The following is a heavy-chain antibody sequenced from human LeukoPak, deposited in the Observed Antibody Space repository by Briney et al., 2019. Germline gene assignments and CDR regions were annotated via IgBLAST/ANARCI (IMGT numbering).Heavy chain of an antibody. V-gene: IGHV4-59*01. CDR1: GGSISSYY. CDR3: ARGPTKNYFES. J-gene: IGHJ4*02. Sequence: SETLSLTCTVSGGSISSYYWSWIWPPPRRRLEWIGYIYSSGTTNYNPSLKSRVTISVDTSKSQFSLKLSSVTAADTAVYYCARGPTKNYFESWGQGTVVTVSS. CDR2: IYSSGTT.